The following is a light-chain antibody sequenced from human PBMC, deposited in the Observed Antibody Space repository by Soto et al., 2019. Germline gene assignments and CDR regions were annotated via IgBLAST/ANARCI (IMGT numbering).Light chain of an antibody. Sequence: QSVLTQPPSVSGAPGQRVTISCTGSSSNIGAGFDVHWYHQIAGTAPKLLISNTNQRPSGVPDRFSASKSGTSASLAITGLQSEDEADYHCASWDATLSGVVFGGGTKLTVL. CDR2: NTN. CDR1: SSNIGAGFD. V-gene: IGLV1-40*01. CDR3: ASWDATLSGVV. J-gene: IGLJ2*01.